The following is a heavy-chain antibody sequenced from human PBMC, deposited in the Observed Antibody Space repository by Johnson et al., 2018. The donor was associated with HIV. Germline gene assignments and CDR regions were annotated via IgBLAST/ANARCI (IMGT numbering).Heavy chain of an antibody. J-gene: IGHJ3*02. CDR3: ARVGIYYDSSGFYYAGPFDI. Sequence: VQLVESGGGVVRPGGSLGLSCAASGFTFDDYGMSWVRQAPGKGLEWVANVKEDGSDKYYVDSVKGRFTISRDNAKNSLYLQMNTLRAEDTAVYYCARVGIYYDSSGFYYAGPFDIWGQGTMVTVPS. CDR1: GFTFDDYG. CDR2: VKEDGSDK. V-gene: IGHV3-7*01. D-gene: IGHD3-22*01.